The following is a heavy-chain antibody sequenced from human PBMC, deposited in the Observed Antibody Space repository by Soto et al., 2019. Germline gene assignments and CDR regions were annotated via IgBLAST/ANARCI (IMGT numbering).Heavy chain of an antibody. J-gene: IGHJ6*02. D-gene: IGHD3-10*01. CDR3: TREGSAPYYYYGMDA. Sequence: QVQLEQSAPEVKKPGASVKVSCKASGYTFTTYGISWVRQAPGQGLEWLGWINTHNGNTNYAQNLQGRVIMTADTSTNTAYMELRSLRSDDTDIYYCTREGSAPYYYYGMDAWGQGKTVTVS. V-gene: IGHV1-18*01. CDR1: GYTFTTYG. CDR2: INTHNGNT.